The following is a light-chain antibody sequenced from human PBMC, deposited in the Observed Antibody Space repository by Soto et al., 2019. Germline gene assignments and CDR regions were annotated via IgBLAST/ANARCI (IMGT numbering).Light chain of an antibody. CDR3: QQYNNWPPWT. Sequence: EIVMTQSPATLSVSPGERATLSCRASQSVSSNLAWYQQKPGQAPRLLIYGAGTRATGIPARFSGSGSGTEFTLTISSLQSEDFAVYYCQQYNNWPPWTFGQGTKVEIK. CDR2: GAG. CDR1: QSVSSN. J-gene: IGKJ1*01. V-gene: IGKV3-15*01.